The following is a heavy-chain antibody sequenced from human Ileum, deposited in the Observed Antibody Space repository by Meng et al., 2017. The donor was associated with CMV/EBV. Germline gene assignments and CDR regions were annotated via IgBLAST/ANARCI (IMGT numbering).Heavy chain of an antibody. J-gene: IGHJ4*02. D-gene: IGHD6-19*01. CDR3: AREESVGIAVTGTFDY. Sequence: VQLPGSGLGLVTPSETLSLTCTVSGDSISSNFWSWIRQPAGKGLEWIGRIYSSGSTFYNPSLNSRVTMSVDTSKNQFSLSLASVTAADTAIYFCAREESVGIAVTGTFDYWGQGILVTVSS. CDR1: GDSISSNF. CDR2: IYSSGST. V-gene: IGHV4-4*07.